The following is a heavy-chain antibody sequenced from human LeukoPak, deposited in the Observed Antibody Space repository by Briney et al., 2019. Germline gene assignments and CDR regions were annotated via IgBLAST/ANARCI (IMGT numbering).Heavy chain of an antibody. J-gene: IGHJ4*02. CDR1: GGSFSGYY. CDR3: ASPLGYCTTTTCFGDY. CDR2: INHSGST. Sequence: SETLSLACAVYGGSFSGYYWSWIRQPPGKGLEWIGEINHSGSTNYNPSLKSRVTISVDTSKNQFSLKLSSVTAADTAVYYCASPLGYCTTTTCFGDYWRQGTLVTVSA. V-gene: IGHV4-34*01. D-gene: IGHD2-2*01.